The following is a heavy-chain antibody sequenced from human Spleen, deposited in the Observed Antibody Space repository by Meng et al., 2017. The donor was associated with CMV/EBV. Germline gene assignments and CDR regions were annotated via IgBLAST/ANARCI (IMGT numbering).Heavy chain of an antibody. J-gene: IGHJ4*02. CDR2: ISDSGDSP. CDR3: AKTLNGYGGEDS. V-gene: IGHV3-23*01. CDR1: GFTFKSYA. D-gene: IGHD5-18*01. Sequence: GGSLRLSCAASGFTFKSYAMTWVRQAPGKGLEWISLISDSGDSPYYADSVKGRFTISSDNSKNMVYLQMKSLRADDTARYYCAKTLNGYGGEDSWGQGTLVTVSS.